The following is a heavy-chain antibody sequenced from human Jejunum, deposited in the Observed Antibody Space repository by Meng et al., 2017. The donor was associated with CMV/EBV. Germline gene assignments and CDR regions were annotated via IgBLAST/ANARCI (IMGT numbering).Heavy chain of an antibody. Sequence: GISVSDNYMSWVRQAPGKGLEWVSVIYSDSGTYYADYVRGRFTTSRDTAKNTLYLQLNSLRAEDTAVYYCARDRRNRLKHYGMDVWGQGTTVTVSS. J-gene: IGHJ6*02. CDR3: ARDRRNRLKHYGMDV. CDR2: IYSDSGT. CDR1: GISVSDNY. V-gene: IGHV3-66*01.